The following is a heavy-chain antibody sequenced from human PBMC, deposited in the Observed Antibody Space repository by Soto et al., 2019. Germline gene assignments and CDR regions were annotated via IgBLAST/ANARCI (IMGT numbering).Heavy chain of an antibody. CDR1: GGSVSSDAYY. CDR2: ILSGGGT. V-gene: IGHV4-61*08. CDR3: AKGFSSGWYVDS. J-gene: IGHJ4*02. D-gene: IGHD6-19*01. Sequence: RSLTCSVSGGSVSSDAYYWSWIRQPPGKTLEWIGFILSGGGTSTNPSLRSRLSISVDTSRNQFSLRLTSVTASDTGVYFCAKGFSSGWYVDSWGRGTLVTVSS.